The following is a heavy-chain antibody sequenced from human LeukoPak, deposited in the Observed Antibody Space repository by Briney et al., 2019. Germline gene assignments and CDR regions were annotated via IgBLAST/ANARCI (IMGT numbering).Heavy chain of an antibody. J-gene: IGHJ4*02. D-gene: IGHD6-13*01. Sequence: PGGSLRLSCAASGLTFSSYSMNWVRQAPGKGLEWVSSISSSSSYIYYADSVKGRFTISRDNAKNSLYLQMNSLRAEDTAVYYCARGPYIAAAGVDYWGQGTLVTVSS. CDR3: ARGPYIAAAGVDY. CDR2: ISSSSSYI. V-gene: IGHV3-21*01. CDR1: GLTFSSYS.